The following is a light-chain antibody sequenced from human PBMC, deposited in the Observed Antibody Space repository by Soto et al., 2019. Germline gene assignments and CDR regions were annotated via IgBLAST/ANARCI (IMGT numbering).Light chain of an antibody. Sequence: DIQMTQSPSSLSASVGDRVTITCQASQDISNYLNWYQQKPGKAPKLLIYDASNLETGVPSRFSGSGSGTDFTFTISSLRPEDIATYYCQQYDNRPQFTFGPGTKVDIK. V-gene: IGKV1-33*01. CDR2: DAS. CDR1: QDISNY. CDR3: QQYDNRPQFT. J-gene: IGKJ3*01.